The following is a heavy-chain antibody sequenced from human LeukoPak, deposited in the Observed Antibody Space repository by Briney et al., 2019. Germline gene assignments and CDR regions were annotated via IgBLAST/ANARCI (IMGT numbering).Heavy chain of an antibody. CDR2: IQYDGSNK. V-gene: IGHV3-30*02. Sequence: GGSLRLSCVASGFTFSSNGMHWVRQAPGKGLEWVTFIQYDGSNKYYADSVKGRFTISRDNSKNTLYLQMNSLRAEDTAVYYCAKTSYYHDSSGYDPFDYWGQGTLVTVSS. CDR1: GFTFSSNG. D-gene: IGHD3-22*01. J-gene: IGHJ4*02. CDR3: AKTSYYHDSSGYDPFDY.